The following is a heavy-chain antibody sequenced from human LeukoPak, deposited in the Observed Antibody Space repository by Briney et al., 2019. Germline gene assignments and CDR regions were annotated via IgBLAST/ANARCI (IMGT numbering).Heavy chain of an antibody. CDR2: ISGGGRST. CDR3: GRDLGGRSGY. J-gene: IGHJ4*02. V-gene: IGHV3-23*01. D-gene: IGHD1-26*01. CDR1: GFTFSTCA. Sequence: GGSLRLSCAASGFTFSTCAMSWVRQAPGKGLEWVSTISGGGRSTDYADSVKGRFSISRDNAKNTLYLQMNSLRAEDTAVYYCGRDLGGRSGYWGQGTLVTVSS.